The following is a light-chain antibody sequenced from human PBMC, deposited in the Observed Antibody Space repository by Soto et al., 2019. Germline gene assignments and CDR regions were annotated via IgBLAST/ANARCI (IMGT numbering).Light chain of an antibody. CDR2: GNS. Sequence: QSVLTQPPSVSGAPGQRVTISCTGSSSNIGAGYDVHWYQQLPGTAPKLLIYGNSNRPSGVPDRFSGSKSGTSASLAITGLQAEDEADYYCQSYDSSLSGSVVFGEGTTLTVL. CDR3: QSYDSSLSGSVV. J-gene: IGLJ2*01. V-gene: IGLV1-40*01. CDR1: SSNIGAGYD.